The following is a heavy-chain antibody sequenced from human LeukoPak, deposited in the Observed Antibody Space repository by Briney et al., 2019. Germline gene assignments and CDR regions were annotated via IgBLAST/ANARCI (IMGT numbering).Heavy chain of an antibody. V-gene: IGHV3-21*01. CDR2: ISSSSSYI. Sequence: PGGSLRLSCAASGFTFSSYSMNWVRQAPGKGLEWVSSISSSSSYIYYADSVKGRFTISRDNAKNSLYLQMNSLRAEDTAVYYCARRIAAAVYDVFNIGGGGKMFPVSS. J-gene: IGHJ3*02. CDR1: GFTFSSYS. D-gene: IGHD6-13*01. CDR3: ARRIAAAVYDVFNI.